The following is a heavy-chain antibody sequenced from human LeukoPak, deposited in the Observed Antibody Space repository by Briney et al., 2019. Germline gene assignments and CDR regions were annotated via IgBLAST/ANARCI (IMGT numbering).Heavy chain of an antibody. CDR2: IYSSGST. Sequence: SETLSLTCTVSGDSISFYYWTWIRQPAGKGLQWIGRIYSSGSTNYNPSLKSRVTISLDKSKNQFSLRLTSVTAADTAVYYCARDWRYWGQGTLVTVSS. V-gene: IGHV4-4*07. CDR3: ARDWRY. CDR1: GDSISFYY. D-gene: IGHD1-1*01. J-gene: IGHJ4*02.